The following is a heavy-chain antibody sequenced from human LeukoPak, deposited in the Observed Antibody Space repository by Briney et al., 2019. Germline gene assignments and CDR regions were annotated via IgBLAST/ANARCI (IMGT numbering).Heavy chain of an antibody. D-gene: IGHD3-22*01. J-gene: IGHJ4*02. CDR2: INHSGST. V-gene: IGHV4-34*01. Sequence: PSETLSLTCAVYGGSFSGYYWSWIRQPPGKGLEWIGEINHSGSTNYNPSLKSRVTISVDTSKNQFSLKLSSVTAADTAVYYCARHDYYDSSGYYFDYWGQGTLVTVSS. CDR1: GGSFSGYY. CDR3: ARHDYYDSSGYYFDY.